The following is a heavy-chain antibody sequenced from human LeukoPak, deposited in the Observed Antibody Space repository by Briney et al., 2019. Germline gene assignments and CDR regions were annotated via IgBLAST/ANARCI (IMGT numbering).Heavy chain of an antibody. J-gene: IGHJ4*02. V-gene: IGHV3-7*01. CDR1: GVTFSSYW. CDR2: IKEDGSEK. D-gene: IGHD4-11*01. CDR3: ARGSAVTANNFDF. Sequence: GGSLRLSCAASGVTFSSYWMSWVRQAPGKGLEWVANIKEDGSEKYYVDSVKGRFTISRDNAKNSLYLQMNSLRAEDTAVYYCARGSAVTANNFDFWGQGTLVTVSS.